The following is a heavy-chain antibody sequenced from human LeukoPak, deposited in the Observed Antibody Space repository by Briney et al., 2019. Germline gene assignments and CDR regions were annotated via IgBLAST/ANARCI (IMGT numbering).Heavy chain of an antibody. CDR1: GFTFSNAW. V-gene: IGHV3-15*01. J-gene: IGHJ3*02. D-gene: IGHD1-26*01. Sequence: GGSLRLSCAASGFTFSNAWMSWVRQAPGKGLEWVGRIKSKTDGGTTDYAAPVKGRFTISRDDSKSTLYLQMNSLKTEDTAVYYCTTDIVDNDAFDIWGQGTMVTVSS. CDR2: IKSKTDGGTT. CDR3: TTDIVDNDAFDI.